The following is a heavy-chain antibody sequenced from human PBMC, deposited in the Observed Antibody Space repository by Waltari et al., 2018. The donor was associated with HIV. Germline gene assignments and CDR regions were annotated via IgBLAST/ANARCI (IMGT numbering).Heavy chain of an antibody. J-gene: IGHJ3*02. Sequence: QVQLVQSGAEVKKPGSSVKVSCKASGGTFSSYAISWVRQAPGQGLEWMGGIIPTFGTANYAQKFQGRVTITADKSTSTAYMELSSLRSEDTAVYYCVRLPRTNYFGAFDIWGQGTMVTVSS. CDR3: VRLPRTNYFGAFDI. CDR2: IIPTFGTA. D-gene: IGHD3-10*01. V-gene: IGHV1-69*06. CDR1: GGTFSSYA.